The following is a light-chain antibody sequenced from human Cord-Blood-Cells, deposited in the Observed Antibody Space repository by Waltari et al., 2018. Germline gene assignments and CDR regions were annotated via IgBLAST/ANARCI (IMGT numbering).Light chain of an antibody. V-gene: IGKV3-11*01. CDR2: DAS. Sequence: VLTQSPATLTLSPGERATLSCRASQSVSSYLAWYQQKPGQAPRLLIHDASNRATGIPARFSGSGTGTDFTLTISSLEPEDVAFYYCQQRSNWPHITFGQGTRLEIK. CDR1: QSVSSY. CDR3: QQRSNWPHIT. J-gene: IGKJ5*01.